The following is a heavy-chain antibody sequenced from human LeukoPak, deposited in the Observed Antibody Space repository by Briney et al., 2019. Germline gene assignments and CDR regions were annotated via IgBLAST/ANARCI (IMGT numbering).Heavy chain of an antibody. CDR2: INAGNGHT. Sequence: GASVKVSCKASGFTFTDYAIHWVRQAPGQRPEWMGWINAGNGHTRYSQEFQGRVTITRDASASTAYMELNSLGSEDMAMYYCARGRGTSGSNRDFYYYYYMDVWAKGPRSPSP. CDR3: ARGRGTSGSNRDFYYYYYMDV. D-gene: IGHD6-13*01. CDR1: GFTFTDYA. J-gene: IGHJ6*03. V-gene: IGHV1-3*03.